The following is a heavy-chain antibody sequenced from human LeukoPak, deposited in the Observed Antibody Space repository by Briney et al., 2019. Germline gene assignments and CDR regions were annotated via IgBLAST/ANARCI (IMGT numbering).Heavy chain of an antibody. CDR2: IYYSGST. J-gene: IGHJ5*02. CDR3: ARAPSSGLSRFDP. D-gene: IGHD3-22*01. Sequence: SETLSLTCTVSGGSINNYYWSWIRQPPGKGLEWIGYIYYSGSTNYNPSLKSRVTISVDTSKNQFSLKLSSVTAADTAVYYCARAPSSGLSRFDPWGQGTLVTVSS. V-gene: IGHV4-59*01. CDR1: GGSINNYY.